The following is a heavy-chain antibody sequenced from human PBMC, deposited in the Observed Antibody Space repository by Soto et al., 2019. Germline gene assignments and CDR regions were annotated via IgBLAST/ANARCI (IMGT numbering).Heavy chain of an antibody. D-gene: IGHD3-3*01. CDR2: INHSGST. CDR1: GGSFSGYY. V-gene: IGHV4-34*01. J-gene: IGHJ6*03. Sequence: LETLSLTCAVYGGSFSGYYWSWIRQPPGKGLEWIGEINHSGSTNYNPSLKSRVTISVDTSKNQFSLKLSSVTAADTAVYYCARGTIFGVVIPDTYYYYMDVWGKGTTVTVSS. CDR3: ARGTIFGVVIPDTYYYYMDV.